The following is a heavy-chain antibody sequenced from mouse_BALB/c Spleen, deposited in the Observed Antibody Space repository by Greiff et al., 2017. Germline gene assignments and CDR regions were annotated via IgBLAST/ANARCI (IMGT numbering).Heavy chain of an antibody. D-gene: IGHD2-4*01. CDR2: IYPSDSYT. Sequence: QVQLQQPGAELVRPGASVKLSCKASGYTFTSYWINWVKQRPGQGLEWIGNIYPSDSYTNYNQKFKDKATLTVDKSSSTAYMQLSSPTSEDSAVYYCTRSGDYDYFDYWGQGTTLTVSS. J-gene: IGHJ2*01. CDR1: GYTFTSYW. CDR3: TRSGDYDYFDY. V-gene: IGHV1-69*02.